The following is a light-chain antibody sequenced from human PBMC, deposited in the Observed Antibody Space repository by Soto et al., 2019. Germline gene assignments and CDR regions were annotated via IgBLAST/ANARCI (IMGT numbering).Light chain of an antibody. Sequence: QSVLTQPASVSGAPGQSSTISCSGTSSDIGAYEYVSWYQQHPGTPPKLMIYNVNNRPSGVSYRFSGSKSGNTASLTISRLQTEDEADYYCLSHTTSRTYVFGPGTKVTVL. V-gene: IGLV2-14*03. CDR1: SSDIGAYEY. CDR2: NVN. CDR3: LSHTTSRTYV. J-gene: IGLJ1*01.